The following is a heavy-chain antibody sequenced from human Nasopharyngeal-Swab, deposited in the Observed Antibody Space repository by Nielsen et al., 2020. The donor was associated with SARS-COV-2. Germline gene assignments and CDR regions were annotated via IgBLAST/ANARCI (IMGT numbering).Heavy chain of an antibody. V-gene: IGHV4-59*01. J-gene: IGHJ4*02. Sequence: SETLSLTCTVSGGSISSYYWSWIRQPPGKGLEWIGYIYYSGSTNYNPSLKSRVTISVDTSKNQFSLKLSSVTAAGTAVYYCARVYSSSSYYFDYWGQGTLVTVSS. D-gene: IGHD6-6*01. CDR3: ARVYSSSSYYFDY. CDR1: GGSISSYY. CDR2: IYYSGST.